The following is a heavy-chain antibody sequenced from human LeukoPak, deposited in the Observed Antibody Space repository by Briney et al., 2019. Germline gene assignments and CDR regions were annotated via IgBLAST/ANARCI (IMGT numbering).Heavy chain of an antibody. J-gene: IGHJ4*02. CDR3: ARGQGYCSSTSCSDLFDY. D-gene: IGHD2-2*01. CDR1: GFTVSSNY. V-gene: IGHV3-53*01. Sequence: GGSLRLSCAASGFTVSSNYMSWVRQAPGKGLEWVSVIYSGGSTYYADSVKGRFTISRDNSKNTLYLRMNSLRAEDTAVYYCARGQGYCSSTSCSDLFDYWGQGTLVTVSS. CDR2: IYSGGST.